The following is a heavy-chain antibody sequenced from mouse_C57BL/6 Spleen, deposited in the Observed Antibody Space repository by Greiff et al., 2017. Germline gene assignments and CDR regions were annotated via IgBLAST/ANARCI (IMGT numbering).Heavy chain of an antibody. D-gene: IGHD1-1*01. V-gene: IGHV1-82*01. CDR2: IYPGDGDT. CDR3: ASQVLYYYGGEAMDY. Sequence: QVQLQQSGPELVKPGASVKISCKASGYAFSSSWMNWVKQRPGQGLEWIGRIYPGDGDTNYNGTFKGKATLTADKSSSTAYMQLSSLTSEDSAVYFCASQVLYYYGGEAMDYWGQGTSVTVSS. CDR1: GYAFSSSW. J-gene: IGHJ4*01.